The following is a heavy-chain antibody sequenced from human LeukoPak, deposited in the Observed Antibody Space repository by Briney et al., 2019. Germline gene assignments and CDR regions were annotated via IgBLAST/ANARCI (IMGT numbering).Heavy chain of an antibody. CDR2: IKRKTDGGTT. D-gene: IGHD3-10*01. V-gene: IGHV3-15*01. Sequence: PGGSLRLSCSASGFAFSNAWMSWVRQAPGKGLERVGRIKRKTDGGTTDYAAPVKGRFTISRDDSKNTLYLQMNSLKTEDTAVYYCTTSLLWFGEFSSWGQGTLVTVSS. J-gene: IGHJ5*02. CDR3: TTSLLWFGEFSS. CDR1: GFAFSNAW.